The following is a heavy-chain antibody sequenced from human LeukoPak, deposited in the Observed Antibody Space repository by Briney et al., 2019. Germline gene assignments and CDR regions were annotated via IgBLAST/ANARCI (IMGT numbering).Heavy chain of an antibody. J-gene: IGHJ4*02. V-gene: IGHV4-34*01. CDR1: GGSFSGYY. CDR2: INHSGST. D-gene: IGHD1-7*01. Sequence: SETLSLTCAVCGGSFSGYYWSWLRQPPGKGLEGIGEINHSGSTNYNPSLKSRVTISVDTSKNQFSLKLSSVTAADTAVYYCARAAEYNWNYRGGYYFDYWGQGTLVTVSS. CDR3: ARAAEYNWNYRGGYYFDY.